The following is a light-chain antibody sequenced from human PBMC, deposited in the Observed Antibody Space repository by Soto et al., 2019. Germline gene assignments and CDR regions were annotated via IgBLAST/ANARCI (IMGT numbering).Light chain of an antibody. CDR3: QQYGSSPLT. CDR2: DAS. V-gene: IGKV3-20*01. Sequence: EIVLTQSPGTLSLSPGERATLSCRASQSVSSNYLAWYQQNPGQAPRLLIYDASSRATGIPDRFSGSGSGTDFTLTISRLVPEDFAVYYCQQYGSSPLTFGGGTTVEIK. J-gene: IGKJ4*01. CDR1: QSVSSNY.